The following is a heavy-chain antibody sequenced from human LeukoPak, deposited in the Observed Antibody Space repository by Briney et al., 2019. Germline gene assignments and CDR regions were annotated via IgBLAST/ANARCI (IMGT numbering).Heavy chain of an antibody. V-gene: IGHV4-59*08. CDR3: ATYTRHCSGGTCYSIDY. CDR2: VYYDGTT. D-gene: IGHD2-15*01. Sequence: SETLSLTCTVSGDSISSYHWTWIRQSPGRRLEWIGYVYYDGTTRYNPSLKSRVTISLEMSNNQFSLKLSSVTAADTAIYYCATYTRHCSGGTCYSIDYWGQGTLVTVSS. J-gene: IGHJ4*02. CDR1: GDSISSYH.